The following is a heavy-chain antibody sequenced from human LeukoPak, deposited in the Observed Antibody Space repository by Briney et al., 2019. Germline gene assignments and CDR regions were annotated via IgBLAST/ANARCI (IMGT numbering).Heavy chain of an antibody. CDR1: GFTFSSYA. Sequence: PGGSLRLSCAASGFTFSSYAMHWVRQAPGKGLEWVAVISYDGSNKYYADSVKGRFTISRDNAKNSLFLQMNSLRVEDTAVFYCVAWESLVVWGQGTLVTVSS. CDR3: VAWESLVV. D-gene: IGHD1-26*01. CDR2: ISYDGSNK. J-gene: IGHJ4*02. V-gene: IGHV3-30-3*01.